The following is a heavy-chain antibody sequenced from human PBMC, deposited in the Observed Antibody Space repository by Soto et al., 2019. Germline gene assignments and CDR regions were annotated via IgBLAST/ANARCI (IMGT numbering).Heavy chain of an antibody. V-gene: IGHV1-69*06. CDR1: GGTFSSYA. CDR3: ARMSTTVVPAAIHRARFDY. Sequence: SVKVSCKASGGTFSSYAISWVRQAPGQGLEWMGGIIPIFGTANYAQKFQGRVTITADKSTSTAYMELSSLRSEDTAVYYCARMSTTVVPAAIHRARFDYWGQGTLVTVS. D-gene: IGHD2-2*02. CDR2: IIPIFGTA. J-gene: IGHJ4*02.